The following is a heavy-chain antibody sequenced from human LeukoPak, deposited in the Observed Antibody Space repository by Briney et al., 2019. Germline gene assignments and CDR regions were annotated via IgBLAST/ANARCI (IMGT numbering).Heavy chain of an antibody. CDR3: GRDALVGYFSYYYMDV. Sequence: SETLSLTCTVSGGSINSHYWTWIRQSPVKGLEWIGDISNSGSTSYNPSLKSRVTISIDTSKNQFSLKLSSVTAADTAVYYCGRDALVGYFSYYYMDVWGKGTTVTVSS. D-gene: IGHD2-15*01. CDR2: ISNSGST. J-gene: IGHJ6*03. CDR1: GGSINSHY. V-gene: IGHV4-59*11.